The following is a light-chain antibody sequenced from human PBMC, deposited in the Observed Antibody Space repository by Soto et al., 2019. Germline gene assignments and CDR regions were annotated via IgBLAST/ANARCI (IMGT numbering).Light chain of an antibody. J-gene: IGKJ4*01. CDR2: KAS. CDR1: QSISSW. CDR3: QQYESYPMT. V-gene: IGKV1-5*03. Sequence: DSQMTQYPSTLSASVGDRVTITCRASQSISSWLAWYQQKPGKAPKLRISKASTLQSGVPPRFSGSGSGTEFTLTISSLQPDDFATYYCQQYESYPMTFGGGTKVEIK.